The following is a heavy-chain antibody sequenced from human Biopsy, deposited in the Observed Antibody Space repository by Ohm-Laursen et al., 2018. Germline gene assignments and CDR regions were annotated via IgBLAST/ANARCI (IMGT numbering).Heavy chain of an antibody. V-gene: IGHV1-8*01. CDR3: GRAVRNQLLTDP. Sequence: ASVKVSCKVSGYTFTSYDIIWVRQASGQGPEWIGWLNPVSGNSNFGQKFRGRVTVTSDASISTAYMELSGLTSDDTATYYCGRAVRNQLLTDPWGQGTLVTVTS. D-gene: IGHD1-7*01. J-gene: IGHJ5*02. CDR2: LNPVSGNS. CDR1: GYTFTSYD.